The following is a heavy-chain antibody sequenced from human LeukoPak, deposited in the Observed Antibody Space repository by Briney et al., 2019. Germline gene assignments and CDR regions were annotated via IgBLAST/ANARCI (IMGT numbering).Heavy chain of an antibody. D-gene: IGHD3-22*01. CDR1: GYTFTGYY. CDR3: AAEDDSSGYYYG. CDR2: INPNSGGT. J-gene: IGHJ4*02. V-gene: IGHV1-2*02. Sequence: ASVKVSCKASGYTFTGYYMHWVRQAPGQGLGWMGWINPNSGGTNYAQKFQGRVTMTRDTSISTAYMELSRLRSDDTAVYYCAAEDDSSGYYYGWGQGTLVTVSS.